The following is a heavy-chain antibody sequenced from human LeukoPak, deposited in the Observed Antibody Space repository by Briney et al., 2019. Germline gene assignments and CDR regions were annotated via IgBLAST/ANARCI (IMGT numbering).Heavy chain of an antibody. CDR3: ARDDIAVAGFDY. J-gene: IGHJ4*02. CDR1: GGSISSSSYY. Sequence: PSETLSLTCTVSGGSISSSSYYWSWIRQPPGKGLEWIGYIYHSGSTYYNPSLKSRVTISVDRSKNQFSLKLSSVTAADTAVYYCARDDIAVAGFDYWGQGTLVTVSS. CDR2: IYHSGST. V-gene: IGHV4-30-2*01. D-gene: IGHD6-19*01.